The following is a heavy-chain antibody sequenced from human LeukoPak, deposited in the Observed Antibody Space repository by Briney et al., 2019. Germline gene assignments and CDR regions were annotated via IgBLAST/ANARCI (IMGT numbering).Heavy chain of an antibody. J-gene: IGHJ4*02. D-gene: IGHD3-22*01. CDR2: ISGAGDRT. CDR3: AKARIPSGNGYYSD. V-gene: IGHV3-23*01. CDR1: GFTFSSYA. Sequence: QPGGSLRLSCAGSGFTFSSYAMSWVRQAPGKGLEWVSDISGAGDRTYYADSVKGRFTISRDNSKNTLYLQMNSLRAEDTAIYYCAKARIPSGNGYYSDWGQGTLVTVSS.